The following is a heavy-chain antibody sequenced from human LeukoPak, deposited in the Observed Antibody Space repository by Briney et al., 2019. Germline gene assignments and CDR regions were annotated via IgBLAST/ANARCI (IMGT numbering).Heavy chain of an antibody. D-gene: IGHD4-23*01. J-gene: IGHJ4*02. CDR3: ARLVRGNYGGNYFDY. Sequence: KVSCKASGYTFSSYWIGWVRQMPGKGLEWMGIIYPGDSDTRYRPSFQGQVTISADKSISTAYLQWSSLKASDIAMYYCARLVRGNYGGNYFDYWGQGTLVTVSS. CDR1: GYTFSSYW. V-gene: IGHV5-51*01. CDR2: IYPGDSDT.